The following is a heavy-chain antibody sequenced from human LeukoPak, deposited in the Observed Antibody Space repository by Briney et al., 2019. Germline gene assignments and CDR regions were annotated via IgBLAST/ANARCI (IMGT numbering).Heavy chain of an antibody. CDR3: ARDPGQRSGELDY. J-gene: IGHJ4*02. CDR1: GGSISSSS. V-gene: IGHV3-21*01. CDR2: ISSSSSYI. Sequence: PSETLSLTCTVSGGSISSSSYYWGWIRQPPGKGLEWVSSISSSSSYIYYADSVKGRFIISRDNAKNSLYLQMNSLRAEDTAVYYCARDPGQRSGELDYWGQGTLVTVSS. D-gene: IGHD6-25*01.